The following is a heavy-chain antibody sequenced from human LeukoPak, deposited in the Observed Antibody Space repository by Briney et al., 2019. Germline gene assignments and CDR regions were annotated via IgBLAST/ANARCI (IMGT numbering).Heavy chain of an antibody. CDR3: ARDSIAVAGFDY. J-gene: IGHJ4*02. V-gene: IGHV1-2*02. Sequence: ASVKVSCKASGYTFTGYYMHWVRQAPGQGLEWMGWINPNSGGTNYARKFQGRVTMTRDTSISTAYMELSRLRSDDTAVYYCARDSIAVAGFDYWGQGTLVTVSS. CDR1: GYTFTGYY. CDR2: INPNSGGT. D-gene: IGHD6-19*01.